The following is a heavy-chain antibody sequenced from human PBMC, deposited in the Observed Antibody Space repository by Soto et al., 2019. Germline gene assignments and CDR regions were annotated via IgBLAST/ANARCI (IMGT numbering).Heavy chain of an antibody. CDR2: IYYSGST. CDR1: GGSINISNYY. Sequence: QLQLQESGPGLVKPSETLSLTCTVSGGSINISNYYWAWIRQPPGKGLEWIGSIYYSGSTYYNPSLKTPVTIAIDTSKTQCPLTLNSVTAADTPVYYCARPHSASLEGFEIWGQVTMVAVAS. D-gene: IGHD2-15*01. J-gene: IGHJ3*02. V-gene: IGHV4-39*01. CDR3: ARPHSASLEGFEI.